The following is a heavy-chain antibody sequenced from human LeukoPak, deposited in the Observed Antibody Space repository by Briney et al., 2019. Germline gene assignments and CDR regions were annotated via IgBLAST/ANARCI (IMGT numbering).Heavy chain of an antibody. J-gene: IGHJ4*02. CDR3: AKDVGGTYPYYFNY. CDR2: IRGSGDNT. V-gene: IGHV3-23*01. CDR1: GFTFRSYA. Sequence: PGGSLRLSCAASGFTFRSYAMSWVRQAPGKGLEWVSAIRGSGDNTYYADSVKGRFTISRDSSKNTLFLQMNSLTAEDTAVYYCAKDVGGTYPYYFNYWGQGILVTVSS. D-gene: IGHD1-26*01.